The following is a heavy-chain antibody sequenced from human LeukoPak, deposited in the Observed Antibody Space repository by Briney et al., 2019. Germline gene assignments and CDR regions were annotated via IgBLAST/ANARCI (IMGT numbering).Heavy chain of an antibody. CDR1: GFTFGDYA. V-gene: IGHV3-49*04. J-gene: IGHJ4*02. CDR2: IRSKAYGGTT. Sequence: GSLRLSCTASGFTFGDYAMSWVRQAPGKGLEWVGFIRSKAYGGTTEYAASVKGRFTISRDDSKSIAYLQMNSLKTEDTAVYYCTRDLGGHFDYWGQGTLVTVSS. CDR3: TRDLGGHFDY. D-gene: IGHD3-16*01.